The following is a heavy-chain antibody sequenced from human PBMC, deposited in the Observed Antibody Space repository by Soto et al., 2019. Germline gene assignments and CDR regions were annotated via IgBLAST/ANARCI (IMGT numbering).Heavy chain of an antibody. Sequence: QVQLVQSGPEVRKPGASVRLSCATSGYNFNQYYIHWVRQAPGQGLEWMGIINLRGGTTEYEHKFLGRGTVTGDTSTRTAYMELSSLRSEDTAVYFCARGPDDSDVPRWDHWGQGTLITVSS. J-gene: IGHJ4*02. CDR1: GYNFNQYY. CDR3: ARGPDDSDVPRWDH. CDR2: INLRGGTT. D-gene: IGHD4-17*01. V-gene: IGHV1-46*02.